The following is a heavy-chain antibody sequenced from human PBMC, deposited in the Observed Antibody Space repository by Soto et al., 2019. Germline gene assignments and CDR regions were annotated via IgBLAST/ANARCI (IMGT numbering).Heavy chain of an antibody. V-gene: IGHV1-69*02. CDR2: IIPILGIA. J-gene: IGHJ4*01. D-gene: IGHD2-2*01. Sequence: SVKVSCKASGGTFSSYTISWVRQAPGQGLEWMGRIIPILGIANYAQKFQGRVTITADKSTSTAYMELSSLRSEDTAVDYCATMENTGGYCSSTSCMDLPYYWG. CDR3: ATMENTGGYCSSTSCMDLPYY. CDR1: GGTFSSYT.